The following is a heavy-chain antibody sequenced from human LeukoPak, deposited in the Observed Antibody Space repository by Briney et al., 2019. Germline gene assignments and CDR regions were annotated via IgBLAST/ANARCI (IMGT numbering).Heavy chain of an antibody. V-gene: IGHV1-69*01. CDR2: IIPIFGTA. CDR3: ARDGVWFGELFGGYYYYGMDV. CDR1: GGAFSSYA. J-gene: IGHJ6*02. Sequence: GSSVKVSCKASGGAFSSYAISWVRQAPGQGLEWMGGIIPIFGTANYAQKFQGRVTITADESTSTAYMELSSLRSEDTAVYYCARDGVWFGELFGGYYYYGMDVWGQGTTVTVSS. D-gene: IGHD3-10*01.